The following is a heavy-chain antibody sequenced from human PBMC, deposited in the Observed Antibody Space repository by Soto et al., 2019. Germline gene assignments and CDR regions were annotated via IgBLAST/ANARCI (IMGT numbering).Heavy chain of an antibody. Sequence: SETRSLTCSVSGDSMSEFYWSWIRQSPGKGLEWIGYVHYVGTTKYNPSHKSRVTISVDTSKKQFSLNLRSVTAADTAVYYCTRLNYYDTSGYPYFFDYWGQGAPVTVSS. V-gene: IGHV4-59*12. CDR2: VHYVGTT. D-gene: IGHD3-22*01. J-gene: IGHJ4*02. CDR3: TRLNYYDTSGYPYFFDY. CDR1: GDSMSEFY.